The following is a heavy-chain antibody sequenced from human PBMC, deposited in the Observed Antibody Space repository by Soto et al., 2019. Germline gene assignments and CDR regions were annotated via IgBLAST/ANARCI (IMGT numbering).Heavy chain of an antibody. V-gene: IGHV4-39*01. CDR2: IDYNGVT. D-gene: IGHD1-26*01. CDR1: GGSIYRSGYY. CDR3: AKLPWEVAPS. Sequence: SETLSLTCTVSGGSIYRSGYYWGWIRQPPGRGLEWIGNIDYNGVTYSNPSLKSRVTISRDTSKNQFSLKLTSVTAADTALYYCAKLPWEVAPSWGQGTLVTVSS. J-gene: IGHJ5*02.